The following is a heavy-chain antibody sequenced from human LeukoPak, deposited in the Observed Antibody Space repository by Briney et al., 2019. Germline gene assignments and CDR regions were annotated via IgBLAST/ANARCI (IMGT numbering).Heavy chain of an antibody. CDR1: GYTFTNYA. CDR3: ARVVVGESVVPIAGYFDY. D-gene: IGHD2-2*01. J-gene: IGHJ4*02. Sequence: GASVKVSCKASGYTFTNYAISWVRQAPGQGLEWMGWISAYNTNTNYARNLQGRVTMTTDTSTSTAYMELRSLRSDDTAVYYCARVVVGESVVPIAGYFDYWGQGTLVIVSS. V-gene: IGHV1-18*01. CDR2: ISAYNTNT.